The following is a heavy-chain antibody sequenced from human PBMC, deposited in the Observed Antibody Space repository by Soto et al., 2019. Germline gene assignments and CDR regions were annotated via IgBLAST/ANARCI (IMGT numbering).Heavy chain of an antibody. CDR1: GFTFGDHA. V-gene: IGHV3-23*01. J-gene: IGHJ6*02. CDR2: IIGSGGIT. CDR3: AKGLLIMVRKVIIPPQYYYGMDV. D-gene: IGHD3-10*01. Sequence: GGSMRLSCAASGFTFGDHAMSWVRQDPGKGLEWVSVIIGSGGITYYEDSVKGRFTISRDNAKNTLYLQMNSLRAEDTAVYYCAKGLLIMVRKVIIPPQYYYGMDVWGQGTTVTVSS.